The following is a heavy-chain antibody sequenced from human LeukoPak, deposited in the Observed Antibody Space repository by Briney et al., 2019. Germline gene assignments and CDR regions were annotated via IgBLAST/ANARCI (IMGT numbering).Heavy chain of an antibody. Sequence: GGSLRLSCAASGFTFSSSWMSWVRQTPGKGLEWVASIKQDGGEKFYVDSVKGRFTISRDNAKNSLYLQMNSLRAEDTAVFYCARDGTYTDYDPDFDIWGQGTLVTVSS. J-gene: IGHJ4*02. D-gene: IGHD5-12*01. CDR2: IKQDGGEK. CDR3: ARDGTYTDYDPDFDI. V-gene: IGHV3-7*04. CDR1: GFTFSSSW.